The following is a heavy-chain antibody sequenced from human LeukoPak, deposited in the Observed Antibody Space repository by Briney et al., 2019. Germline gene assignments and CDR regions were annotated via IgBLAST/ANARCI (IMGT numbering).Heavy chain of an antibody. CDR3: IIYDYVWGTFDY. CDR1: GYTFTGYY. D-gene: IGHD3-16*01. J-gene: IGHJ4*02. V-gene: IGHV1-2*02. CDR2: INPNSGGT. Sequence: ASVKVSCKASGYTFTGYYMHWVRQAPGQGLEWMGWINPNSGGTNYARKFQGRVTMTRDTSISTAYMELSRLRSDDTAVYYCIIYDYVWGTFDYWGQGTLVTVSS.